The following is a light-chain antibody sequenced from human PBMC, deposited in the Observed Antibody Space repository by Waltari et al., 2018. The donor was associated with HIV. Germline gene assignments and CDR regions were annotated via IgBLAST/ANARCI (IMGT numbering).Light chain of an antibody. V-gene: IGKV3-11*01. CDR3: QQRSNWPPWT. Sequence: EIVLTQSPATLSLSPGERATLSCRPRQRVSSYLAWYQQKPGQTPRLLIYDASNRATGIPARFSGSGSGTDFTLTISSLEPEDFAVYYCQQRSNWPPWTFGQGTKVEIK. J-gene: IGKJ1*01. CDR2: DAS. CDR1: QRVSSY.